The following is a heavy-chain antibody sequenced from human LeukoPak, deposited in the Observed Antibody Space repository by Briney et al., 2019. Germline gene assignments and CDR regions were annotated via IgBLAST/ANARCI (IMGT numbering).Heavy chain of an antibody. CDR2: ISYDGSNK. CDR1: GFTFSSYG. V-gene: IGHV3-30*18. D-gene: IGHD4-17*01. CDR3: AKKSVTSNFDY. J-gene: IGHJ4*02. Sequence: GGSLRLSCAASGFTFSSYGMHWVRQAPGKGLEWVAVISYDGSNKYYADSAKGRFTISRDNSKNTLYLQMNSLRAEDTAVYYCAKKSVTSNFDYWGQGTLVTVSS.